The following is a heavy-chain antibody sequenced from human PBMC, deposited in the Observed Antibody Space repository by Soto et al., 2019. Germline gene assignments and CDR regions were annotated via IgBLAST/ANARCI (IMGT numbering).Heavy chain of an antibody. Sequence: EALLVESGGGLVQPGGSLRLSCAASGFNFNYYWMHWVRQAPGKGLVWVSRISGDGTITNYADSVKGRFTISRDNAKNTLLMEMVSLRVDNTAVYYCVRDSRTNLEDPDIVASWLDAWGQGTQVTVSS. CDR2: ISGDGTIT. CDR3: VRDSRTNLEDPDIVASWLDA. D-gene: IGHD5-12*01. J-gene: IGHJ5*02. V-gene: IGHV3-74*01. CDR1: GFNFNYYW.